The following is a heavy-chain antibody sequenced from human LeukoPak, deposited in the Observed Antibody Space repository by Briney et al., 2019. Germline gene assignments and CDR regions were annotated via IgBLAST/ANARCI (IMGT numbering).Heavy chain of an antibody. J-gene: IGHJ5*02. CDR1: GYTFTGYY. D-gene: IGHD2-15*01. CDR2: INPNSGGT. V-gene: IGHV1-2*04. Sequence: ASVKVSCKXSGYTFTGYYMHWVRQAPGQGLEWMGRINPNSGGTNYSQKFQGWVTMTRDTSISTAYMELSRLRSDDTAVYYCARDKAVVAATFWFDPWGQGTLVTVSS. CDR3: ARDKAVVAATFWFDP.